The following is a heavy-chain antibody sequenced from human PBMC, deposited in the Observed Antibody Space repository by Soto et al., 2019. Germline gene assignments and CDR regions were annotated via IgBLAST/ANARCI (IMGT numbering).Heavy chain of an antibody. CDR3: ARDRGSDYDSSSGYYNY. CDR1: GDSIRIGDYS. J-gene: IGHJ4*02. Sequence: PSETLSVTCTASGDSIRIGDYSWTWIRQPPGKGLEWSGYIDSSGTTSYNPSVKSLVTISRDTSKNQFSLKLRSVTAADTAVYYCARDRGSDYDSSSGYYNYWGQGTLVTVSS. CDR2: IDSSGTT. D-gene: IGHD3-22*01. V-gene: IGHV4-30-4*01.